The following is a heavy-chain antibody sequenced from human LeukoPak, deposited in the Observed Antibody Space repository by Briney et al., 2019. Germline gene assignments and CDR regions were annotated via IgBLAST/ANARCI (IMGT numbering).Heavy chain of an antibody. CDR1: GFTVSSNY. CDR3: ATLGETSGWYPDH. V-gene: IGHV3-73*01. J-gene: IGHJ4*02. Sequence: GGSLRLSCAASGFTVSSNYMSWVRQAPGKGLEWLGRVRSKGYNYATAYGASVKDRFIISRDDSKSTAYLQMSSLKSEDTAVYYCATLGETSGWYPDHWGQGTLVTVSS. CDR2: VRSKGYNYAT. D-gene: IGHD6-19*01.